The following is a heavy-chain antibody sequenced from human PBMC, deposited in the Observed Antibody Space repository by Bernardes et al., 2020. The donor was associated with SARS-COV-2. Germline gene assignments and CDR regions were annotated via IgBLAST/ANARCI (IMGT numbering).Heavy chain of an antibody. CDR1: GASFGRGYY. V-gene: IGHV4-31*03. D-gene: IGHD3-22*01. CDR3: AKLVVDGDY. Sequence: LSATRSGSGASFGRGYYWSWIRHFPGKGLEWLGYVYYTGTTYYNSSLKSRLSISVDTSENQFSLRLSSVTAEDTAVYYCAKLVVDGDYWGQGTLVTVSS. J-gene: IGHJ4*02. CDR2: VYYTGTT.